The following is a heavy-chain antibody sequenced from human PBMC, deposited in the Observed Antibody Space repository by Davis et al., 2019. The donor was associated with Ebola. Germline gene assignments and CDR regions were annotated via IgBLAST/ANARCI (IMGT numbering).Heavy chain of an antibody. CDR1: GGTFSSYA. D-gene: IGHD3-22*01. J-gene: IGHJ4*02. CDR3: AKDIEYYDSSGYYLFDY. CDR2: IIPIFGTA. V-gene: IGHV1-69*13. Sequence: SVKVSCKASGGTFSSYAISWVRQAPGQGLEWMGGIIPIFGTANYAQKFQGRVTITADESTSTAYMELSSLRAEDTAVYYCAKDIEYYDSSGYYLFDYWGQGTLVTVSS.